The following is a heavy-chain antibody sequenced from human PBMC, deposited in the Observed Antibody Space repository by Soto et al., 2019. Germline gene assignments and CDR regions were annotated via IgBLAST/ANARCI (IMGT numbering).Heavy chain of an antibody. Sequence: SGPTLVNPTQTLTLTCTFSGFSLTTTRVGVGWIRQPPGKALEWIAIIYWDDDKRYSPSLESRLAITKDTSKNQVVLTMTNLDPVDTATYYCAHIMITFGGVSALDAFDLWGQGTMVTVSS. J-gene: IGHJ3*01. D-gene: IGHD3-16*01. CDR2: IYWDDDK. V-gene: IGHV2-5*02. CDR3: AHIMITFGGVSALDAFDL. CDR1: GFSLTTTRVG.